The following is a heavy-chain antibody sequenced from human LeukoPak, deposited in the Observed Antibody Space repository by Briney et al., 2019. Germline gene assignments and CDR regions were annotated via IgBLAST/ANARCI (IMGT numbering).Heavy chain of an antibody. D-gene: IGHD2-2*01. Sequence: GGSLRLSCAASGFTFSSYSMNWVRQAPGKGLEWVSSISSSSSYIYYADSVKGRFTISRDNAKNSLYLQMNSLRAEDTAVYYCARGYCSGTSCSRFDYWGQGTLVTVSS. CDR1: GFTFSSYS. J-gene: IGHJ4*02. V-gene: IGHV3-21*01. CDR3: ARGYCSGTSCSRFDY. CDR2: ISSSSSYI.